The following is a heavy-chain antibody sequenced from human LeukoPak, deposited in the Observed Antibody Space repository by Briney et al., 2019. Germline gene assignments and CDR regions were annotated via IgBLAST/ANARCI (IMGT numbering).Heavy chain of an antibody. CDR3: ARVVAARPGRAFDI. V-gene: IGHV1-69*05. CDR2: IIPIFGTA. J-gene: IGHJ3*02. Sequence: ASVKVSCKASGGTFSSYAISWVRLAPGQGLEWMGGIIPIFGTANYAQKFQGRVTITTDESTSTAYMELSSLRSEDTAVYYCARVVAARPGRAFDIWGQGTMVTVSS. D-gene: IGHD6-6*01. CDR1: GGTFSSYA.